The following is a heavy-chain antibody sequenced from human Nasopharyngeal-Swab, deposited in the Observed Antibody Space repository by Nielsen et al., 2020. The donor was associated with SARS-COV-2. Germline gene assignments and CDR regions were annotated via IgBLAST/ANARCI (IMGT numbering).Heavy chain of an antibody. D-gene: IGHD5-18*01. Sequence: WIRQPPGKGLEWVSAISGSGGSTYYADPVKGRFTISRDNSKNTLYLQMNSLRAEDTAVYYCANSVDEAMADYWGQGTLVTVSS. V-gene: IGHV3-23*01. CDR2: ISGSGGST. J-gene: IGHJ4*02. CDR3: ANSVDEAMADY.